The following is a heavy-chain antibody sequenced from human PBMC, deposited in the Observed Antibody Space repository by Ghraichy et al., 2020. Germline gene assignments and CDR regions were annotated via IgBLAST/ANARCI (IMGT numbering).Heavy chain of an antibody. CDR3: ARIAVSGRWYFDL. CDR1: EFTFSNCP. V-gene: IGHV3-23*01. Sequence: GRSLRLSCAASEFTFSNCPMSWVRQAPGKRLEWVSSISVSGDATFYADSVQGRFTVSRDNSKNTLYLQMNSLRDDDTAVYSCARIAVSGRWYFDLWGRGTQVTVSS. CDR2: ISVSGDAT. D-gene: IGHD6-19*01. J-gene: IGHJ2*01.